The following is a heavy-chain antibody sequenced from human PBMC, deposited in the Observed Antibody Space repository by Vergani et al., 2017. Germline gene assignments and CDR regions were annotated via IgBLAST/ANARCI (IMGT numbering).Heavy chain of an antibody. CDR2: IYPGDAET. J-gene: IGHJ4*02. V-gene: IGHV5-51*01. Sequence: EVQLVQSGAEVKKPGESLKISCKGSGYSFTEYWIAWVRQMPGKGRAWMGTIYPGDAETRYSPSCQGQVTISADKSISTAYLQWSSLKASDSAMYYCASRGGSSWFIYYWVPGTLVTVSS. D-gene: IGHD1-26*01. CDR1: GYSFTEYW. CDR3: ASRGGSSWFIYY.